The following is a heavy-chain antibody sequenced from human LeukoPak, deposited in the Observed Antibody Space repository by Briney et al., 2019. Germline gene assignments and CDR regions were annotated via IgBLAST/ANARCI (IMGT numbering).Heavy chain of an antibody. CDR1: GFTFSSYS. CDR2: ISSSSSYI. J-gene: IGHJ6*04. V-gene: IGHV3-21*01. CDR3: AELGITMIGGV. D-gene: IGHD3-10*02. Sequence: PGGSLRLSCAASGFTFSSYSMNWVRQAPGKRLEWVSSISSSSSYIYYADSVKGRFTISRDNAKNSLYLQMNSLRAEDTAVYYCAELGITMIGGVRGKGTTVTISS.